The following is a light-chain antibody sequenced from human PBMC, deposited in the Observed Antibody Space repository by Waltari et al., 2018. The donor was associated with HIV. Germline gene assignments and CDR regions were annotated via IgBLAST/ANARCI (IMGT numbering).Light chain of an antibody. CDR1: RSTTGSNT. V-gene: IGLV1-44*01. CDR3: AAWDDSLNGVV. CDR2: SKN. J-gene: IGLJ2*01. Sequence: QSVLTPPPSASGTSGQSVTISCSGSRSTTGSNTVNWSQRPPGTAPKRLIYSKNRRPSGVPDRFSGSKSGTAASLAISGLQSEDEADYDCAAWDDSLNGVVFGGGTKLTVL.